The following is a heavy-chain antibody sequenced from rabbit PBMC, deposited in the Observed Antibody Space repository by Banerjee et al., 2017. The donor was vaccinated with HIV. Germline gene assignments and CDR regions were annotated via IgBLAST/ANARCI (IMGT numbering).Heavy chain of an antibody. CDR1: GFSFSSGYY. V-gene: IGHV1S40*01. D-gene: IGHD6-1*01. CDR3: ARDYAGYNYATDL. J-gene: IGHJ4*01. CDR2: IYVGSSVST. Sequence: QSLEESGGDLVKPGASLTLTCTASGFSFSSGYYMCWVRQAPGKGLEWIACIYVGSSVSTYYASWAKGRFTISKTSSTTVTLQMTSLTAADTATYFCARDYAGYNYATDLWGQGTLVTDS.